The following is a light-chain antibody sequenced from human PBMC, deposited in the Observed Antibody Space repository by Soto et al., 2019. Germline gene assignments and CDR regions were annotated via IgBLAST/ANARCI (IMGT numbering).Light chain of an antibody. V-gene: IGKV3D-20*01. CDR2: DAS. J-gene: IGKJ4*01. CDR3: QQYGSSPPIT. Sequence: EIVLTQSPAPLSLSPGERATLSCGASQIVSSSYLAWYQQKPGLAPRLLIYDASSRATGIPDRFSGSGSGTDFTLTISRLEPEDFAVYYCQQYGSSPPITFGGGTKVEIK. CDR1: QIVSSSY.